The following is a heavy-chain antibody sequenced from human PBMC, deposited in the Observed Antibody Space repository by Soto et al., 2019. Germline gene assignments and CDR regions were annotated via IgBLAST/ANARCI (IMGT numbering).Heavy chain of an antibody. CDR1: GGSISSGGYY. V-gene: IGHV4-31*03. D-gene: IGHD3-10*01. Sequence: QVQLQESGPGLVKPSQTLTLTCTVSGGSISSGGYYWSWIRQHPGKGLEWIGYIYYSGSTYYNPSLKSRVTISVDTSKNQLSLKLSSVTAADTAVYYCATYGSETYNPTTCGYWGDGTLVTVSS. CDR2: IYYSGST. J-gene: IGHJ4*01. CDR3: ATYGSETYNPTTCGY.